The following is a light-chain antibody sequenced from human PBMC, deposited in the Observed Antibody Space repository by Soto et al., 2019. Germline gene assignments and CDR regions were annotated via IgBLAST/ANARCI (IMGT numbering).Light chain of an antibody. CDR1: SSNIGAGYD. J-gene: IGLJ1*01. Sequence: ALTQPPSVSGAPGQRVTISGTGGSSNIGAGYDVNWYQQFPGTVPRLLIYGSTNRPSGVPDRFSGSKSGTSASLAITGLQAEDEAHYHCQSYDASLSGARVFGTGTKVTVL. CDR2: GST. CDR3: QSYDASLSGARV. V-gene: IGLV1-40*01.